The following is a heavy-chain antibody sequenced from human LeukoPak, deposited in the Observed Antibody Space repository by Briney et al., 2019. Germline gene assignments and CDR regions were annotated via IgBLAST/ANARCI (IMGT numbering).Heavy chain of an antibody. CDR2: ISSNGGST. CDR1: GFTFSSYA. J-gene: IGHJ4*02. D-gene: IGHD2-2*01. V-gene: IGHV3-64*01. Sequence: GGSLRLSCAASGFTFSSYAMHWVRQAPGKGLEYVSAISSNGGSTYYANSVKGRFTISRDNSKNTLYLQMGSLRSEDTAVYYCAREVVPAAMDYWGQGTLVTVSS. CDR3: AREVVPAAMDY.